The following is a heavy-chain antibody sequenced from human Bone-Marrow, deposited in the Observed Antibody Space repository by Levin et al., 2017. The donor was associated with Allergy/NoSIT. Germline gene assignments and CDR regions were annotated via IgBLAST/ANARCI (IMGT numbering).Heavy chain of an antibody. D-gene: IGHD6-13*01. Sequence: ASVKVSCKASGYTFTSYDINWVRQATGQGLEWMGWMNPNSGNTGYAQKFQGRVTMTRNTSISTAYMELSSLRSEDTAVYYCARGPPRPPAGVSSCPGLTRGDYWGQGTLVTVSS. CDR3: ARGPPRPPAGVSSCPGLTRGDY. J-gene: IGHJ4*02. CDR1: GYTFTSYD. V-gene: IGHV1-8*01. CDR2: MNPNSGNT.